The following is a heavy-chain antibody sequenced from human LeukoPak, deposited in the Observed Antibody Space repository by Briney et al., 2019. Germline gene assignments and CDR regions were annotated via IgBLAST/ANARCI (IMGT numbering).Heavy chain of an antibody. J-gene: IGHJ3*02. CDR2: IRQDGSEK. CDR3: ARGDYYGSSTYYTDAFDI. D-gene: IGHD3-22*01. CDR1: GFTFSRYW. V-gene: IGHV3-7*01. Sequence: GGSLRLSCAASGFTFSRYWMSWVRQAPGKGLEWVANIRQDGSEKYYVDSVKGRFTISRDNAKNSLYLQMNSLRAEDTAVYYCARGDYYGSSTYYTDAFDIWGQGTMVTVSS.